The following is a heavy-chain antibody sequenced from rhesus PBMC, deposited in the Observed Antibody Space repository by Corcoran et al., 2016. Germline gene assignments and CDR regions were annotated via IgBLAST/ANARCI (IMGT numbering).Heavy chain of an antibody. Sequence: QVQLQESGPGLVKPSETLSLTCAVSGGSSSGYYWSWIRQHPGKGLEWIGRIYGSGGCTDYNPSLKSRVTISTDTSKNQFSLKLSSVTAADTAVYYCARQGGSWNGYAFDFWGQGLRVTVSS. CDR2: IYGSGGCT. J-gene: IGHJ3*01. V-gene: IGHV4-160*01. D-gene: IGHD6-25*01. CDR1: GGSSSGYY. CDR3: ARQGGSWNGYAFDF.